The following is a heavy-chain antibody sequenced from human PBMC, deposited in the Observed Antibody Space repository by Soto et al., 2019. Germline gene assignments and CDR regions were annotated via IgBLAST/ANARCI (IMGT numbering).Heavy chain of an antibody. CDR2: ISAYNGNT. D-gene: IGHD6-19*01. CDR3: ARDDPIAVAGTDYYYYGMDV. CDR1: GYTFTSYG. J-gene: IGHJ6*02. V-gene: IGHV1-18*01. Sequence: ASVKVSCKASGYTFTSYGISWVRQAPGQGLEWMGWISAYNGNTNYAQKLQGRVTMTTDTSTSTAYMELRSLRSDDTAVYYCARDDPIAVAGTDYYYYGMDVWGQGTTVXV.